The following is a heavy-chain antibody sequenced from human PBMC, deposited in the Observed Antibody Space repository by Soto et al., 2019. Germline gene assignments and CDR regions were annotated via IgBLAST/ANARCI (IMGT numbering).Heavy chain of an antibody. J-gene: IGHJ6*02. CDR2: IYYSGST. D-gene: IGHD3-10*01. Sequence: SETLSLTCTVSGGSISSGGYYWSWIRQHPGKGLEWIGYIYYSGSTYYNPSLKSRVTISVDTSKNQFSLKLSSVTAADTAVYYCARALYGSGSYYKAMGYGMDVWGQGTTVTVSS. V-gene: IGHV4-31*03. CDR1: GGSISSGGYY. CDR3: ARALYGSGSYYKAMGYGMDV.